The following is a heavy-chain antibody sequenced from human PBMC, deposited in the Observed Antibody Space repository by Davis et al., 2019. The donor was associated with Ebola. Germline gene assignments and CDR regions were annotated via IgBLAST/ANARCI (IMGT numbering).Heavy chain of an antibody. CDR1: GGSISSSSYY. CDR2: IYYSGST. V-gene: IGHV4-39*01. J-gene: IGHJ5*02. CDR3: ARRGLLWFRELGGGYNWFDP. D-gene: IGHD3-10*01. Sequence: MPGGSLRLSCTVSGGSISSSSYYWGWIRQPPGKGLEWIGSIYYSGSTYYNPSLKSRVTISVDTSKNQFSLKLSSVTAADTAVYYCARRGLLWFRELGGGYNWFDPWGQGTLVTVSS.